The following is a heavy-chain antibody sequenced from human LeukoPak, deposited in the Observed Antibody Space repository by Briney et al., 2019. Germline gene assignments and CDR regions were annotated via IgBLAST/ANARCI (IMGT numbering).Heavy chain of an antibody. CDR1: GGTXSSYA. CDR2: INPTGIST. V-gene: IGHV1-46*01. J-gene: IGHJ4*02. CDR3: AREESGGYFDY. Sequence: ASVKVSCKASGGTXSSYAISWVRQAPGQGLEWMGLINPTGISTNYAQKFRGRVTMTRDTSTTTVYMELSSLRSDDTAVYYCAREESGGYFDYWGQGTLVTVSS. D-gene: IGHD2-8*02.